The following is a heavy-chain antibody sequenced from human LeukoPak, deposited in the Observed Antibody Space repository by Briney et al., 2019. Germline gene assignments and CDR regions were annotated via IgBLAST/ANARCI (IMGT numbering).Heavy chain of an antibody. CDR1: GGSISSSNW. D-gene: IGHD3-22*01. CDR2: IYHSGST. V-gene: IGHV4-4*02. CDR3: AREDYYNSGGYYLDY. Sequence: PSGTLSLTCAVSGGSISSSNWWSWVRQPPGKGLEWIGEIYHSGSTNYNPSLKSRVTISVDKSKNQFSLKLSSVTAADTAVYFCAREDYYNSGGYYLDYWGQGTLVTVSS. J-gene: IGHJ4*02.